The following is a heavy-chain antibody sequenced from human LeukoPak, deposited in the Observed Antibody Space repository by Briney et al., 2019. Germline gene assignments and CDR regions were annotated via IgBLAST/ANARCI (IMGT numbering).Heavy chain of an antibody. CDR3: ASITPGY. J-gene: IGHJ4*02. CDR1: GFTFNKYW. V-gene: IGHV3-74*01. CDR2: INPDGSST. Sequence: GGSLRLSCVASGFTFNKYWMHWDRQAAGKGLVWVSRINPDGSSTDYADSVKGRFTISRDNAKNTLYLQMNTLRAEDTALYFCASITPGYWGQGNLVTVSS. D-gene: IGHD1-14*01.